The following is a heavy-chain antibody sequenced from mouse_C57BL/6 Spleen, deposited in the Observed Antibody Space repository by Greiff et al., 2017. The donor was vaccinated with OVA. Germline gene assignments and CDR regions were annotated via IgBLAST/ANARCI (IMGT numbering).Heavy chain of an antibody. J-gene: IGHJ4*01. V-gene: IGHV1-74*01. Sequence: QVQLKQPGAELVKPGASVKVSCKASGYTFTSYWMHWVKQRPGQGLEWIGRIHPSDSDTNYNQKFKGKATLTVDKSSSTAYMQLSSLTSEDSAVYYCAVGYGGGYYAMDYWGQGTSVTVSS. D-gene: IGHD3-1*01. CDR2: IHPSDSDT. CDR1: GYTFTSYW. CDR3: AVGYGGGYYAMDY.